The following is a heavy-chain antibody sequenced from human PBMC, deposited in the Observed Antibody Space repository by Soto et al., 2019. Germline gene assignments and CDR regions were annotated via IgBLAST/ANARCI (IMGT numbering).Heavy chain of an antibody. CDR3: ARAIRDQLLSDY. CDR2: IIPIFGTA. Sequence: GASVKVSCKASGGTFSSYAISWVRQAPGQGLEWMGGIIPIFGTADYAQKFQGRVTITADESTSTAYVELSSLRSEDTAVYYCARAIRDQLLSDYWGQGPQGTVSS. CDR1: GGTFSSYA. D-gene: IGHD1-26*01. V-gene: IGHV1-69*13. J-gene: IGHJ4*02.